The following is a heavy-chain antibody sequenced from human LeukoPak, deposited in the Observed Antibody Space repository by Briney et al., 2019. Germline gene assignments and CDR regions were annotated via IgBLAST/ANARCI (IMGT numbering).Heavy chain of an antibody. CDR3: ARAEGSSGWSH. CDR1: GFTFSSYS. Sequence: GGSLRLSCAASGFTFSSYSMSWVRQAPGKGLEWVSSISSSSSYIYYADSVKGRFTISRDNAKNSLYLQMNSLRAEDTAVYYCARAEGSSGWSHWGQGTLVTVSS. V-gene: IGHV3-21*01. CDR2: ISSSSSYI. D-gene: IGHD6-19*01. J-gene: IGHJ4*02.